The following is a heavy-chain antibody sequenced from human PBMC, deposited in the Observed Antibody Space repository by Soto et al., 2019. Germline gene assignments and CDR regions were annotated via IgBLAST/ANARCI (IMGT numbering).Heavy chain of an antibody. CDR1: GYTFTSYD. CDR2: MNPNSGNT. CDR3: ARAQRDYDFWSGYSQDYYYYGMDV. V-gene: IGHV1-8*01. J-gene: IGHJ6*02. D-gene: IGHD3-3*01. Sequence: GASVNVSCKASGYTFTSYDINWVRQATGQGLEWMGWMNPNSGNTGYAQKFQGRVTMTRNTSISTAYMELSSLRSEDTAVYYCARAQRDYDFWSGYSQDYYYYGMDVWGQGTTVTVSS.